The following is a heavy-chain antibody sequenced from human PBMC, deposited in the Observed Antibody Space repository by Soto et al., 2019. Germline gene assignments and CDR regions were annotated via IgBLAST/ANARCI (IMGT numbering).Heavy chain of an antibody. V-gene: IGHV4-59*08. CDR1: GGSISSYY. CDR2: IYYSGST. D-gene: IGHD2-2*01. Sequence: PSETLSLTCTVSGGSISSYYWSWIRQPPGKGLEWIGYIYYSGSTNYNPSLKSRVTISVDTSKNQFSLKLSSVTAADTAVYYCARSPGGRIPAAMAYYYYMDVWGKGTTVTVSS. J-gene: IGHJ6*03. CDR3: ARSPGGRIPAAMAYYYYMDV.